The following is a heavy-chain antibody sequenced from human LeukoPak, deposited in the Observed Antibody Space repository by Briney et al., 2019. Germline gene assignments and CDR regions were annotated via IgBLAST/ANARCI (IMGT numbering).Heavy chain of an antibody. CDR1: GFTFSSYA. J-gene: IGHJ4*02. Sequence: GRSLRLSCTASGFTFSSYAMHWVRQAPGKGLEWVAVISYDGSNKYYADSVKGRFTISRDNSKNTLYLQMNSLRAEDTAVYYCAREAGSGWYFDYWGQGTLVTVSS. D-gene: IGHD6-19*01. V-gene: IGHV3-30-3*01. CDR3: AREAGSGWYFDY. CDR2: ISYDGSNK.